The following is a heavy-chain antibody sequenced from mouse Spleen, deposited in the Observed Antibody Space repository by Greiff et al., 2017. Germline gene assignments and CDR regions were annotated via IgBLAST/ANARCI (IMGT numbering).Heavy chain of an antibody. Sequence: GYSFTDYNMNWVKQSNGKSLEWIGVINPNYGTTSYNQKFKGKATLTVDQSSSTAYMQLNSLTSEDSAVYYCARSAYYRYDEGFDYWGQGTTLTVSS. V-gene: IGHV1-39*01. CDR3: ARSAYYRYDEGFDY. CDR2: INPNYGTT. J-gene: IGHJ2*01. D-gene: IGHD2-14*01. CDR1: GYSFTDYN.